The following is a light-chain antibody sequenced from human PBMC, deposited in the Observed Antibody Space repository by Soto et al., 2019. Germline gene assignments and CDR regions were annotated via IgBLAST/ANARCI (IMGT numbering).Light chain of an antibody. CDR1: QNLYSY. Sequence: EIVLTQSPATLSLSPGEGATLSCRASQNLYSYLAWYQHKPGQAPRLLIYDTFNRATGIPVRFSGSGSETDFTLAISSLEPEDFAVYDCQQRRSWPITFGQGTRLEIK. CDR2: DTF. CDR3: QQRRSWPIT. V-gene: IGKV3-11*01. J-gene: IGKJ5*01.